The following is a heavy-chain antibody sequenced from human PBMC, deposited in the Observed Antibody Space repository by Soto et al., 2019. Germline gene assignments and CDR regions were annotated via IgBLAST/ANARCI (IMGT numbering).Heavy chain of an antibody. J-gene: IGHJ4*02. V-gene: IGHV4-4*02. Sequence: VHLQESGPGLVKPSETLSLTCSVSNDSIRSDNWWSWVRQPPGKGLEWIGEIFHSGSSNNNPSLKSRVTLSVDKTKNEFSLKLNSVTAADTAVYYCARRLFVRGTLGYYDYWGQGTLVTVSS. CDR2: IFHSGSS. D-gene: IGHD3-10*02. CDR1: NDSIRSDNW. CDR3: ARRLFVRGTLGYYDY.